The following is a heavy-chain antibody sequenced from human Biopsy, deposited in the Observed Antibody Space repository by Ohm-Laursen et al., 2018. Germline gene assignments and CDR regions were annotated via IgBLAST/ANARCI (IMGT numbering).Heavy chain of an antibody. D-gene: IGHD5-18*01. Sequence: SETLSLTCTVSDGSINSYYWNWIRQPLGKRLEWIGNIYYSGSTNFNPSLKSRVTISVDTSKNQFSLKLSSVTAADTAVYFCARGSSYGYDFDYWGQGTLVAVSS. CDR2: IYYSGST. V-gene: IGHV4-59*01. CDR1: DGSINSYY. J-gene: IGHJ4*02. CDR3: ARGSSYGYDFDY.